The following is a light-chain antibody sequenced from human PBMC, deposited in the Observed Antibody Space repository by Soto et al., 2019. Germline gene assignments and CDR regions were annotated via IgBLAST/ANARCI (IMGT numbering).Light chain of an antibody. Sequence: QSVLTQPASVSGSPGQSITISCTGTSGDIGSYNRVSWYQQHPGKAPKLIIHEVTDRPSGVSNRFSGSKSGNTASLTISGLRAEDEAEYYCSSYTNINARACVFGTGTKVTVL. CDR3: SSYTNINARACV. CDR1: SGDIGSYNR. CDR2: EVT. J-gene: IGLJ1*01. V-gene: IGLV2-14*01.